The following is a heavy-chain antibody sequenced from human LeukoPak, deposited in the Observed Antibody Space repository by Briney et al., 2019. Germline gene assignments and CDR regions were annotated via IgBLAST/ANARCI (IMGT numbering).Heavy chain of an antibody. CDR3: ARDLSSRDAY. D-gene: IGHD6-13*01. V-gene: IGHV3-7*03. Sequence: GGSLRLSCAASGFTVSRYWMSWVRQAPGEGLEWVACIHQNGGTEYYVDSVKGRFAISRGNTKNSLYLQMSSLTVEDTAVYYCARDLSSRDAYWGQGTLVTVSS. J-gene: IGHJ4*02. CDR1: GFTVSRYW. CDR2: IHQNGGTE.